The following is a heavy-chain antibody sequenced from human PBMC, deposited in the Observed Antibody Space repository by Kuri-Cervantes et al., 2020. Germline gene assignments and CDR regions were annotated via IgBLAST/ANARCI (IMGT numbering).Heavy chain of an antibody. CDR1: GGSFSGYY. CDR3: AGPKGAILAFDM. J-gene: IGHJ3*02. V-gene: IGHV4-34*01. D-gene: IGHD1-26*01. Sequence: SETLSLTCAVYGGSFSGYYWSWIRQPPGKGLEWIGEINHSGSTNYNPSLKSQVTISVDTSKNQFSLKLSSVTAAATAVYYCAGPKGAILAFDMWGQGTMVTVSS. CDR2: INHSGST.